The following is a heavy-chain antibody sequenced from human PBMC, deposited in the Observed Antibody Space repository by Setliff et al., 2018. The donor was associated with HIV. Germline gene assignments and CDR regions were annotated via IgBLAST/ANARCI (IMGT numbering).Heavy chain of an antibody. D-gene: IGHD2-2*01. Sequence: PGGSLRLSCAASGFTFSNAWMNWVRQAPGKGLEWVGRIRSKVDGGAADYAAPVKGRFTISRDDSKNTLYLQMSSLKTEDTAVYYCTRDWCSSTSCYVGNWGQGTLVTASS. CDR1: GFTFSNAW. V-gene: IGHV3-15*05. CDR3: TRDWCSSTSCYVGN. J-gene: IGHJ4*02. CDR2: IRSKVDGGAA.